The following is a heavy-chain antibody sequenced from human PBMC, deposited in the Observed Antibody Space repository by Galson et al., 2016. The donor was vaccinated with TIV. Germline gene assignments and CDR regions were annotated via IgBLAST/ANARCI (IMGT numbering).Heavy chain of an antibody. Sequence: SLRLSCAASGFTFSSYAMRWVRQAPGKGLEWVAVISYDGNNKYYADSVKGRFTISRDTSKYTLYLQMNSLRPEDTAIYYCAQERSSVITQYFQYWGQGTLVTVPS. V-gene: IGHV3-30*04. J-gene: IGHJ1*01. D-gene: IGHD2/OR15-2a*01. CDR3: AQERSSVITQYFQY. CDR1: GFTFSSYA. CDR2: ISYDGNNK.